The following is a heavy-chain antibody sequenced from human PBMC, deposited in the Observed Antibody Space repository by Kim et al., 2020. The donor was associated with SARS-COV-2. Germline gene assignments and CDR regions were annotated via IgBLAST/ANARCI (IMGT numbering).Heavy chain of an antibody. CDR1: GFTLGTHW. J-gene: IGHJ4*02. CDR2: IKTDGSET. V-gene: IGHV3-7*03. CDR3: ARSARIGH. Sequence: GGSLRLSCAASGFTLGTHWMTWVRQAPGKGLEWVANIKTDGSETNYADSVKGRFTISRDNANNSLYLQLSSLRVEDTAVYYCARSARIGHWGQGTLVTVS.